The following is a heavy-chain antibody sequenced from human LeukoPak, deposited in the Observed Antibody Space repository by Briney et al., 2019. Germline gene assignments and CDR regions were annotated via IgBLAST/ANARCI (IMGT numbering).Heavy chain of an antibody. J-gene: IGHJ4*02. V-gene: IGHV2-70*01. CDR3: ARERDIYGASFDY. D-gene: IGHD4/OR15-4a*01. Sequence: SGPALVKPTQTLTLNCTFSGFSLSTSGMYVGWIRQSPGKALEWLALIDWDDDKYYSTSLKTRLTISKDTSKNQVVLTMTNMDPVDTATYYCARERDIYGASFDYWGQGTLVTVPS. CDR1: GFSLSTSGMY. CDR2: IDWDDDK.